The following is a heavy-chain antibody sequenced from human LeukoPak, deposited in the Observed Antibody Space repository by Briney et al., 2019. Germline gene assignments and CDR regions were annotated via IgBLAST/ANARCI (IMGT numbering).Heavy chain of an antibody. Sequence: SETLSLTCTVSGGSISSYYWSWIRQPAGKGLEWIGRIYTSGSTNYNPSLKSRVTMSVDTSKNQFSLKLSSVTAPDTAVYYCARDRRELERRWFDPWGQGTLVTVSS. CDR1: GGSISSYY. J-gene: IGHJ5*02. V-gene: IGHV4-4*07. D-gene: IGHD1-1*01. CDR3: ARDRRELERRWFDP. CDR2: IYTSGST.